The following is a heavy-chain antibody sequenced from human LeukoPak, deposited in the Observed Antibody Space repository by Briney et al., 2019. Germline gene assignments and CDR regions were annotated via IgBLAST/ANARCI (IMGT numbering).Heavy chain of an antibody. CDR3: ARSAGVLERRYYFDY. D-gene: IGHD1-1*01. CDR1: GGTFSSYA. J-gene: IGHJ4*02. Sequence: SVRVSCKASGGTFSSYAISWVRQAPGQGLEWMGGIIPIFGTANYAQKFQGRVTITTDESTSTAYMELSSLRSEDTAVYYCARSAGVLERRYYFDYWGQGTLVTVSS. V-gene: IGHV1-69*05. CDR2: IIPIFGTA.